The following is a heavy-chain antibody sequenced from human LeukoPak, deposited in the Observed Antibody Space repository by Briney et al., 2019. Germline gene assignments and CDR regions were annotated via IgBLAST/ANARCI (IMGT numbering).Heavy chain of an antibody. Sequence: SETLSLTCTVSGGSNSSSSYYWGWIRQPPGKGLECIGSIYYSGSTYYNPSLKSRATISVDTSKNQISLKVSSVTAADSALYFCARQRTSGSASNLRVAQIDSWGQGTLVTVSS. J-gene: IGHJ4*02. D-gene: IGHD3-3*01. CDR1: GGSNSSSSYY. CDR3: ARQRTSGSASNLRVAQIDS. V-gene: IGHV4-39*01. CDR2: IYYSGST.